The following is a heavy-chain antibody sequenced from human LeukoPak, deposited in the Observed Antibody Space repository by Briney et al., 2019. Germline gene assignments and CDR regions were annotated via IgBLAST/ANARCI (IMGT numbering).Heavy chain of an antibody. J-gene: IGHJ3*01. CDR1: GGSISSYY. D-gene: IGHD1-26*01. CDR2: IYYNGNT. CDR3: ARQVVGAETHDACDL. V-gene: IGHV4-59*01. Sequence: SETLSLTCTVSGGSISSYYWNWIRQPPGKGLEWIGYIYYNGNTDYNPSLKSRVTISVDTSKTQFSLKLTSVTAADTAVYYCARQVVGAETHDACDLWGQGTMVTVSS.